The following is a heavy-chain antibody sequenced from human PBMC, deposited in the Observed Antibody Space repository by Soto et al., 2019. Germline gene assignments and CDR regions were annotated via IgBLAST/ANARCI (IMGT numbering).Heavy chain of an antibody. J-gene: IGHJ3*02. CDR3: ARDSPLAGYGSGSYYIGAFDI. CDR2: IIPILGIA. Sequence: GASVKVPCKASGGTFSSYTISWVRQAPGQGLEWMGRIIPILGIANYAQKFQGRVTITADKSTSTAYMELSSLRSEDTAVYYCARDSPLAGYGSGSYYIGAFDIWGQGTMVTVSS. CDR1: GGTFSSYT. D-gene: IGHD3-10*01. V-gene: IGHV1-69*04.